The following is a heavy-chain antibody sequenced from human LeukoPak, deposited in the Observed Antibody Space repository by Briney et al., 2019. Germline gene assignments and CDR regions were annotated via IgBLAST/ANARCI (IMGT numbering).Heavy chain of an antibody. V-gene: IGHV3-7*01. CDR1: GFTFSSYW. CDR3: AKDTIFGVVIACAFDI. D-gene: IGHD3-3*01. Sequence: GGSLRLSRAASGFTFSSYWMSWVRQAPGKGLEWVANIKQDGSEKYSVDSAKGRFRISRDNAKSSLYLQMNSLRAEDTAVYYCAKDTIFGVVIACAFDIWGQGTMVTVSS. CDR2: IKQDGSEK. J-gene: IGHJ3*02.